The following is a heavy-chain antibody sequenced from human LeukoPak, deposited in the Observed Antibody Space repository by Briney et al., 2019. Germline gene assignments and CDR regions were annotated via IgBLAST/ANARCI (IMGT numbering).Heavy chain of an antibody. CDR1: GFTFGNYA. V-gene: IGHV3-21*01. CDR3: ARGPWDIVATIDFDY. D-gene: IGHD5-12*01. J-gene: IGHJ4*02. CDR2: ISSSSSYI. Sequence: GGSLRLSCAASGFTFGNYAMSWVRQAPGQGLEWVSSISSSSSYIYYADSVKGRFTISRDNAKNSLYLQMNSLRAEDTAVYYCARGPWDIVATIDFDYWGQGTLVTVSS.